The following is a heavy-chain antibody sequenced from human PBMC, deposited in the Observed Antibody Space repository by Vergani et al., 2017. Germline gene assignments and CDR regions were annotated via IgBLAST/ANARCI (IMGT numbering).Heavy chain of an antibody. J-gene: IGHJ4*02. V-gene: IGHV1-18*01. CDR2: ISAYNGNT. CDR3: AKAEGEAIDDYVWGRPDYYFDY. Sequence: QVQLVQSGAEVKKPGASVKVSCKASGYTFTSYGISWVRQAPGQGLEWMGWISAYNGNTNYAQKLQGRVTMTTDTSTSTAYMELRSLRAEDTAVYYCAKAEGEAIDDYVWGRPDYYFDYWGQGTLVTVSS. CDR1: GYTFTSYG. D-gene: IGHD3-16*01.